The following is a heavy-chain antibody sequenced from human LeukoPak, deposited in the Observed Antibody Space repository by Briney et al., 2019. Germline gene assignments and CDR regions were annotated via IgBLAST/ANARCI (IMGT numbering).Heavy chain of an antibody. V-gene: IGHV3-53*01. Sequence: GGSLRLSCAASGFTVSSNYMSWVRQAPGKGLEWVSVIYSGGSTYYADSVKGRFTISRDNSKNTLYLQMNSLRAEDTAVYYCARDYRGWSSEYFQHWGQGTLVTVSS. CDR3: ARDYRGWSSEYFQH. CDR1: GFTVSSNY. D-gene: IGHD6-19*01. CDR2: IYSGGST. J-gene: IGHJ1*01.